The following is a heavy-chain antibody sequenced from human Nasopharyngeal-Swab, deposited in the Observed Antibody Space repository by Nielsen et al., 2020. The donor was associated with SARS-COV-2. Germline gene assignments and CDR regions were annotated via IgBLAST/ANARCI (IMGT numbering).Heavy chain of an antibody. V-gene: IGHV4-34*01. CDR1: GESFSGYY. J-gene: IGHJ5*02. CDR3: ARGTLLVTVTYNWFDP. D-gene: IGHD4-17*01. Sequence: SETLSLTCAVYGESFSGYYWSWIRQPPGKGLEWIEEINHSGSTNYNPSLKSRVTISVDTSKNQFSLKLSSVTAADTAVYYCARGTLLVTVTYNWFDPWGQGTLVTVSS. CDR2: INHSGST.